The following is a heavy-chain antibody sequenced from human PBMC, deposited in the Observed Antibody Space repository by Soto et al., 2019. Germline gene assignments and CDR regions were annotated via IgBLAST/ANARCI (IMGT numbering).Heavy chain of an antibody. Sequence: PGGSLRPSCAASGFTFSIHCMHWVRPAPDKGLEWVTVIWYDGSNKYYAAYVKDRFTISRDNSKNTLYQQMNSLRAEDTAVYYCAREYYDSSGSRTLDYWGQGTLVTVSS. CDR3: AREYYDSSGSRTLDY. CDR1: GFTFSIHC. V-gene: IGHV3-33*01. J-gene: IGHJ4*02. D-gene: IGHD3-22*01. CDR2: IWYDGSNK.